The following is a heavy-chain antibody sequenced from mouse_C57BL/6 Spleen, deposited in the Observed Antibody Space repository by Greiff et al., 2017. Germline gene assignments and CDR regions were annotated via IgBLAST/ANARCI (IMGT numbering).Heavy chain of an antibody. Sequence: EVKVVESGGDLVKPGGSLKLSCAASGFTFSSYGMSWVRQTPDKRLEWVATISSGGSYTYYPDSVKGRFTISRDNAKNTLYLQMSSLKSEDTAMYYCAREGAFDDWGQGTTLTVSS. CDR1: GFTFSSYG. CDR3: AREGAFDD. CDR2: ISSGGSYT. J-gene: IGHJ2*01. V-gene: IGHV5-6*01.